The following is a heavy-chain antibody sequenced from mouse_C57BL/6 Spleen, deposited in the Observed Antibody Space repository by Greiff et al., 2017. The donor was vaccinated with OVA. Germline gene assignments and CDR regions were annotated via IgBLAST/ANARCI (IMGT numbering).Heavy chain of an antibody. Sequence: QVQLKESGAELVKPGASVTISCKASGSAFSSYWMNWVTQRPGKGLEWIGQIYPGDGDTNYNGKFKGKATLTSDKSSSTAYMQLSRLTSEDSAVYFCARGGYCDYWGQGTTLTVSS. CDR2: IYPGDGDT. V-gene: IGHV1-80*01. J-gene: IGHJ2*01. CDR3: ARGGYCDY. CDR1: GSAFSSYW.